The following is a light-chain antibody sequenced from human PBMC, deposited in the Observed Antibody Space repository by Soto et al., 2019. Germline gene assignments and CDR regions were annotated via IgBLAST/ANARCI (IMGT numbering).Light chain of an antibody. V-gene: IGKV3-20*01. CDR1: QSVSSSY. CDR3: QHFGGTTFT. CDR2: GAS. J-gene: IGKJ5*01. Sequence: IVLTQSLGTLSLTTGERASVYCRASQSVSSSYIAWYQQRPGQTPSLLIYGASTRATGIPDRFSGSGSGTHFTLTISRLEPGDFAVYYCQHFGGTTFTFGQ.